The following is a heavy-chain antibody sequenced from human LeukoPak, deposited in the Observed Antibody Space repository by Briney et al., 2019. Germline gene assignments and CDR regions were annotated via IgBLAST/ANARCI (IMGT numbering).Heavy chain of an antibody. Sequence: PSETLFLTCAIYGGSFSGYYWSWIRQPPGKGLEWIGEINHSGSTNYNPSLKSRVTISVDTSKNQCSLKLSSVTAADTAVYYCARGRYCSGGSCYFDYWGQGTLVTVSS. CDR2: INHSGST. J-gene: IGHJ4*02. V-gene: IGHV4-34*01. CDR3: ARGRYCSGGSCYFDY. CDR1: GGSFSGYY. D-gene: IGHD2-15*01.